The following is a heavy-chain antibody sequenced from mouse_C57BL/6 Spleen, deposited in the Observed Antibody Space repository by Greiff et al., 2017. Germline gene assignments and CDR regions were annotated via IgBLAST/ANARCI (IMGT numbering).Heavy chain of an antibody. CDR3: ARAIYYDYDAYFDY. V-gene: IGHV3-6*01. J-gene: IGHJ2*01. CDR1: GYSITSGYY. CDR2: ISYDGSN. Sequence: EVKLQESGPGLVKPSQSLSLTCSVTGYSITSGYYWNWIRQFPGNKLEWMGYISYDGSNNYNPSLKNRISITRDTSKNQFFLKLNSVTTEDTATYYCARAIYYDYDAYFDYWGQGTTLTVSS. D-gene: IGHD2-4*01.